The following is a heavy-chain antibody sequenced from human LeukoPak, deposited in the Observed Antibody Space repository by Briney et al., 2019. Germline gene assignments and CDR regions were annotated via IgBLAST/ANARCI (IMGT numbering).Heavy chain of an antibody. V-gene: IGHV1-69*13. CDR2: IIPIFGTA. CDR1: GGTFSSYA. J-gene: IGHJ4*02. D-gene: IGHD5-18*01. Sequence: SVKVSCKASGGTFSSYAISWVRQAPGQGLEWMGGIIPIFGTANYAQKFQGRVTITADESTSTAYMELSSLRSEDTAVYYCARSGYSYGHYIDYWGQGTLVTVSS. CDR3: ARSGYSYGHYIDY.